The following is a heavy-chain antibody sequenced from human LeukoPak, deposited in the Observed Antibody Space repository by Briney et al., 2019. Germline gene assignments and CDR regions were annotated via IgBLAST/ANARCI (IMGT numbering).Heavy chain of an antibody. J-gene: IGHJ4*02. CDR1: GDSVSSNSAA. Sequence: QTLSLTCAISGDSVSSNSAAWNWISQSPSRGLEWLGRTYYRSKWFNDYAAAVRSRITIKPDTPNNQFTLQLNSVTPEDTAMYFCARSKGHLDSWGQGTLVTVSS. CDR2: TYYRSKWFN. CDR3: ARSKGHLDS. V-gene: IGHV6-1*01.